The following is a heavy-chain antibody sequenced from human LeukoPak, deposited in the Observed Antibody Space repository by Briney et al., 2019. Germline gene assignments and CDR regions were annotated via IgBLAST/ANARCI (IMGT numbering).Heavy chain of an antibody. Sequence: PGGSLRLSCAGSGFTFSSHAMHWVRQAPGKGLEWVGVISYDGSYKYYADSVKGRFTVSRDSSKNTLYLQMNSLRVEDTAAYYCARPRTNASGSYSYFDYWGQETLVTVSS. CDR3: ARPRTNASGSYSYFDY. CDR1: GFTFSSHA. V-gene: IGHV3-30*04. CDR2: ISYDGSYK. J-gene: IGHJ4*02. D-gene: IGHD3-10*01.